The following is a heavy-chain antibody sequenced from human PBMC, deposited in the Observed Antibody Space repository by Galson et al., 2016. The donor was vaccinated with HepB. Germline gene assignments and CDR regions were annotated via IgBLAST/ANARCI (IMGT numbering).Heavy chain of an antibody. CDR1: GYPFTSYD. J-gene: IGHJ4*02. D-gene: IGHD2-15*01. V-gene: IGHV1-8*01. CDR3: ARVEHCRGGTCSYRVDS. CDR2: MNPNSGNT. Sequence: SVKVSCRASGYPFTSYDVNWVRQATGQGLEWMGWMNPNSGNTGYAQKFQGRVTMTRNTSITTAYMELSSLGSEDTAVYYCARVEHCRGGTCSYRVDSWGQGTLLTVSS.